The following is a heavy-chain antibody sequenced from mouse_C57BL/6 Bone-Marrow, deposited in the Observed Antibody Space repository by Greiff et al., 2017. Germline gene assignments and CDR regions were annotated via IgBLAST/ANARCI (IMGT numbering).Heavy chain of an antibody. J-gene: IGHJ1*03. V-gene: IGHV7-1*01. CDR1: GFTFSDFY. Sequence: EVKLMESGGGLVQSGRSLRLSCATSGFTFSDFYMEWVRQAPGKGLEWIAASRNKANDYTTEYSASVKGRFIVSRDTSQSILYLQMNALRAEDTAIYYCARDAELDGYWYFDVWGTGTTVTVSS. D-gene: IGHD2-3*01. CDR3: ARDAELDGYWYFDV. CDR2: SRNKANDYTT.